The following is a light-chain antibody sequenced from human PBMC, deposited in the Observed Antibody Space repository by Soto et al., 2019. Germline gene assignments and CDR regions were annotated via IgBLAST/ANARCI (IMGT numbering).Light chain of an antibody. J-gene: IGKJ1*01. V-gene: IGKV1-5*01. CDR3: QQYNSYWT. CDR1: QSISSW. Sequence: DIQMTQSPSTLSASVGDRVTITCRTSQSISSWLAWYQQKPVKAPKLLIYDASSLQSGVPSRFSGSGSGTEFTLTISSLQLDDFATYYCQQYNSYWTFGQGTKWIS. CDR2: DAS.